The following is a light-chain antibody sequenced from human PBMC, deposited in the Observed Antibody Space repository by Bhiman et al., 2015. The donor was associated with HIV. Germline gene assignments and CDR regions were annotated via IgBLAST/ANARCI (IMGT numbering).Light chain of an antibody. Sequence: SYELTQPPSVSVSPGQTATITCSGETLSDRFVSWYQQRPRQSPVLVIFEGSWRPSGIPERFSGSKSGNTATLTISGTQAMDEADYYCQVWDSSTAWVFGTGTKVTVL. V-gene: IGLV3-1*01. CDR2: EGS. CDR3: QVWDSSTAWV. CDR1: TLSDRF. J-gene: IGLJ1*01.